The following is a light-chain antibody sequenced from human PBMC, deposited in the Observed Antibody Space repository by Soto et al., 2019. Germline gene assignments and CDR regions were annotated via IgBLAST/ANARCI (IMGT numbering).Light chain of an antibody. J-gene: IGLJ3*02. CDR1: SSNIGSNY. CDR3: AAWDDSLSGPV. CDR2: MNN. Sequence: QAVVTQPPSASGTPGQRVTISCSGSSSNIGSNYVYWYQQLPRTAPKLLVYMNNQRPSGVPDRFSGSKSGTSAPLAINGLRYEDEDDYYCAAWDDSLSGPVFGGGTQLTVL. V-gene: IGLV1-47*01.